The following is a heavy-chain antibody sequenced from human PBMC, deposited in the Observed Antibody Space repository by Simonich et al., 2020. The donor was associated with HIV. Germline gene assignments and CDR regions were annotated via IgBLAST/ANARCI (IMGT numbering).Heavy chain of an antibody. CDR2: INHIGST. CDR3: ARRHPTTVTTPYFDY. CDR1: GGSFSGYY. J-gene: IGHJ4*02. V-gene: IGHV4-34*01. Sequence: QVQLQQWGAGLLKPSETLSLTCAVYGGSFSGYYCSWVRQPPGKGLGWIGEINHIGSTTYNPSLKSRVTISVDTSKNQFSLKLSSVTAADTAVYYCARRHPTTVTTPYFDYWGQGTLVTVSS. D-gene: IGHD4-17*01.